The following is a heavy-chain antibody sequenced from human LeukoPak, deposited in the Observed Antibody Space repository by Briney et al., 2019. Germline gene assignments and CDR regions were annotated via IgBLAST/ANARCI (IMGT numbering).Heavy chain of an antibody. D-gene: IGHD3-9*01. CDR3: ARGDLDWLPLWFDP. J-gene: IGHJ5*02. CDR1: GYTFTGYE. V-gene: IGHV1-8*02. Sequence: ASVKVSCKASGYTFTGYEIHWVRQATGQGLEWMGWMNPKSGNSAYAQKFQGRVTMTRNTSISTAYMELRSLMPEDTAMYYCARGDLDWLPLWFDPWGQGTLVTVSS. CDR2: MNPKSGNS.